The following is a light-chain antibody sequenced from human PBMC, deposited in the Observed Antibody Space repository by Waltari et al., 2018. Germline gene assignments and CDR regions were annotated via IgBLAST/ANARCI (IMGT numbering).Light chain of an antibody. CDR2: VNSDGSH. J-gene: IGLJ3*02. V-gene: IGLV4-69*01. CDR1: SGHSSDV. CDR3: QTGGHGTWV. Sequence: QLVLTQSPSASASLGTSVRLTCTLSSGHSSDVIAWHQQQPEKGPRYLMKVNSDGSHIIGDDIPDRFSGSSSGAERYLSISSLQSEDEADYYCQTGGHGTWVFGGGTRLTVL.